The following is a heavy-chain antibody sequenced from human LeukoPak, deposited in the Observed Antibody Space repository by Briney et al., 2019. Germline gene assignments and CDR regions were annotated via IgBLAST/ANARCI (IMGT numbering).Heavy chain of an antibody. J-gene: IGHJ4*02. D-gene: IGHD4-11*01. CDR3: AKRAVDYSKTFDY. CDR2: ISGSGGST. CDR1: GFTFSSYA. V-gene: IGHV3-23*01. Sequence: GRSPRLSCAASGFTFSSYAMSWVRQAPGKGLEWVSAISGSGGSTYYADSVKGRFTISRDNSKNTLYLQMNSLRAEDTAVYYCAKRAVDYSKTFDYWGQGTLVTVSS.